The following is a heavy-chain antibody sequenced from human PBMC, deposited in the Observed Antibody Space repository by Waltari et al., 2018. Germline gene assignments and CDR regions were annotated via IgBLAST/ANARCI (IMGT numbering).Heavy chain of an antibody. CDR1: GGPFSSYA. V-gene: IGHV1-69*12. J-gene: IGHJ4*02. Sequence: QVQLVQSGAEVKKPGSSVKVSCKASGGPFSSYAISWVRQAPGQGLEWMGGIIPIFGTANYAQKFQGRVTITADESTSTAYMELSSLRSEDTAVYYCARDGRDGYNLEYYFDYWGQGTLVTVSS. CDR3: ARDGRDGYNLEYYFDY. D-gene: IGHD5-12*01. CDR2: IIPIFGTA.